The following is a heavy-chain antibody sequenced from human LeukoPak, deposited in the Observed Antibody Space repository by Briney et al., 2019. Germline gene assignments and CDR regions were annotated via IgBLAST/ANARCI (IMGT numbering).Heavy chain of an antibody. J-gene: IGHJ1*01. Sequence: ASVKVSFKASGYTFTSYYMHWVRQAPGQGLEWMGIINPSGGSTSYAQKFQGRVTMTRDTSTSTVYMELSSLRSEDTAVYYCARGRVPERNDEDFQHWGQGTLVTVSS. CDR1: GYTFTSYY. V-gene: IGHV1-46*01. CDR2: INPSGGST. D-gene: IGHD1-1*01. CDR3: ARGRVPERNDEDFQH.